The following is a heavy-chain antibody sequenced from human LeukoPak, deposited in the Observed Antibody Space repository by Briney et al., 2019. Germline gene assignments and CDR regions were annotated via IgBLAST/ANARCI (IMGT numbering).Heavy chain of an antibody. CDR1: AYTFNKYD. CDR3: ARCVNPRTSCYDY. CDR2: MNSNSGNT. Sequence: ASVKLSCTASAYTFNKYDINWVLQATGQGLEWMGWMNSNSGNTGYAHKFQGRITITRNTSISTAYMELNSLISEDTAVYYCARCVNPRTSCYDYWGQGTLVSVSS. D-gene: IGHD2-2*01. J-gene: IGHJ4*02. V-gene: IGHV1-8*03.